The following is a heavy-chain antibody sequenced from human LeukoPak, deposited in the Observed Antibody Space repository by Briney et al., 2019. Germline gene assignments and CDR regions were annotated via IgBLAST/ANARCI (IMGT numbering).Heavy chain of an antibody. V-gene: IGHV3-66*04. D-gene: IGHD4-17*01. Sequence: PGRSLRLSCAASGFTASSTSIIWVRQAPGKGLECVSYIRGDTSTEYAEYVRGRFTISRDDAKNTVYLQMNSLRVEDTSVYYCARRRGGYGDGDFDYWGQGTLVTVSS. CDR1: GFTASSTS. CDR2: IRGDTST. CDR3: ARRRGGYGDGDFDY. J-gene: IGHJ4*02.